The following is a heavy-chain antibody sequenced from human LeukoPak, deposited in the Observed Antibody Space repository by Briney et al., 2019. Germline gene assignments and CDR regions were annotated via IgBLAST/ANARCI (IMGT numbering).Heavy chain of an antibody. CDR1: GFTFSNYE. CDR2: ISSSGSTI. CDR3: AGERPGTGDAFDI. Sequence: PGGSLRLSCAASGFTFSNYEMNWVRQAPGKGLEWVSYISSSGSTIYDADSVKGRFSISRDNAENSLYLQMNSLRVEDTALYYCAGERPGTGDAFDIWGQGTMVTVSS. V-gene: IGHV3-48*03. J-gene: IGHJ3*02. D-gene: IGHD3/OR15-3a*01.